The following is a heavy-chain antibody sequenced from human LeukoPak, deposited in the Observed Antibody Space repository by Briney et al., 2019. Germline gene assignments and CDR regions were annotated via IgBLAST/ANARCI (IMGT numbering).Heavy chain of an antibody. D-gene: IGHD5-12*01. V-gene: IGHV4-59*01. J-gene: IGHJ4*02. Sequence: SETLSLTCSVSDDSITMYYWTWLRQPPGKGLEWIGYVDHTGSTNFNPSLNGRVSISRDTTKNLFSLRLRSVTAADTAVYYCAGEFLGRSGYDPGNFDYWGQGTLVTVSS. CDR2: VDHTGST. CDR3: AGEFLGRSGYDPGNFDY. CDR1: DDSITMYY.